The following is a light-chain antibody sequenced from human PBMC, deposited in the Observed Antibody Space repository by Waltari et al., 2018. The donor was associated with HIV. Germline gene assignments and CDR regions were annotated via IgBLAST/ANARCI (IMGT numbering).Light chain of an antibody. CDR2: DAS. V-gene: IGKV3-11*01. Sequence: EIVLPQSPATLYLSPGERATLSCRASQSVSSYLAWYQQKPGQAPRLLIYDASTRATGIPARFSGRGSGTDFTLTISSLEPEDFAVYYCQQRSNWPPTFGPGTKVDIK. J-gene: IGKJ3*01. CDR3: QQRSNWPPT. CDR1: QSVSSY.